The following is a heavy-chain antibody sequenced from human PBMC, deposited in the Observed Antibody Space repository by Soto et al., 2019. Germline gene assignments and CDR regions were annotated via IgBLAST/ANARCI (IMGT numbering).Heavy chain of an antibody. CDR2: TSYDGTNK. D-gene: IGHD2-15*01. CDR3: AKDLSGARWYYDALDV. V-gene: IGHV3-30*18. Sequence: GGSLRLSCEVSGFTFGTHGMHWVRQAPSKGLEWVAGTSYDGTNKYYARSVQGRFTISRENSMKTLYLQMNSLRTEDTAVYYCAKDLSGARWYYDALDVWGQGTTVTVSS. CDR1: GFTFGTHG. J-gene: IGHJ6*02.